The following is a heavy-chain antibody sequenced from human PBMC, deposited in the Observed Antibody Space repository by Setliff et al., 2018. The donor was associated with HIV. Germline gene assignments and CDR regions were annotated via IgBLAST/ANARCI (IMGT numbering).Heavy chain of an antibody. Sequence: SETLSLTCTVSGDSFSSNTNHWGWIRQPPGKGLEWIGYVYYSGTTNYNPSLKSRVSMSVDTSKNQFSLRLSSVTAADTAVYYCARMDSSTWPDYYFYGMDVWGQGTTVTVSS. D-gene: IGHD2-2*01. V-gene: IGHV4-61*01. J-gene: IGHJ6*02. CDR1: GDSFSSNTNH. CDR2: VYYSGTT. CDR3: ARMDSSTWPDYYFYGMDV.